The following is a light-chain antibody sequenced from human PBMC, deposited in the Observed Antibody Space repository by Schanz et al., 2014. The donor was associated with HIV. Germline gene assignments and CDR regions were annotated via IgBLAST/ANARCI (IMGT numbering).Light chain of an antibody. CDR1: HSVSSNF. CDR3: QQYGNSPRT. V-gene: IGKV3-20*01. Sequence: DIVLTQSPDTLSVPPGERATLSCRASHSVSSNFFAWYQQKPGQAPRLVIYGTSSRATGIPDRFSGTGSGTDFTLTISRLEPEDFAVYYCQQYGNSPRTFGQGTKVEVK. J-gene: IGKJ1*01. CDR2: GTS.